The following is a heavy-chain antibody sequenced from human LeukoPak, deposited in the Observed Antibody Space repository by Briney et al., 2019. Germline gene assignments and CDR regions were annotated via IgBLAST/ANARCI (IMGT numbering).Heavy chain of an antibody. Sequence: GGSLRLSCAASGFTISSNYMTWVRQAPGKGLEWVSTIYTGGSTYYADSVKGRFTISRDNSKNTLYLQMNSLRAEDTVVYYCARDGTAMIQAFDIWGQGTMVSVSS. V-gene: IGHV3-53*01. CDR1: GFTISSNY. CDR2: IYTGGST. J-gene: IGHJ3*02. CDR3: ARDGTAMIQAFDI. D-gene: IGHD5-18*01.